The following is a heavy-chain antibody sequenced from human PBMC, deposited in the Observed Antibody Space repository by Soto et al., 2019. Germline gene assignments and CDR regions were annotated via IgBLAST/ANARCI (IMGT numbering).Heavy chain of an antibody. J-gene: IGHJ5*02. CDR3: ARGSISFLKGGWFGP. V-gene: IGHV3-11*01. Sequence: QVQLVESGGGLVKPGGSLRLSCEASGFTCSDYSMNWIRQAPGKVLEWVSYIRSTGNTIYYADSVKGRFTISRDTANSSLNLEMNSLRGDDTAVYYCARGSISFLKGGWFGPWGQGTLVTVSS. CDR1: GFTCSDYS. CDR2: IRSTGNTI. D-gene: IGHD6-13*01.